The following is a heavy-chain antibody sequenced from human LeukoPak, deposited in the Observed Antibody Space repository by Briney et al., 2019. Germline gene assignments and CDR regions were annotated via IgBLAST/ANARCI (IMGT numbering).Heavy chain of an antibody. Sequence: GGSLRLSCAASGFTFSSYEMNWVRQAPGKGLEWVSYISSSGSTIYYADSVKGRFTISRDNAKNSLYLQMNSLRAEDTALYYCAKDRGGYKYSDYYFDYWGQGTLVTVSS. CDR1: GFTFSSYE. V-gene: IGHV3-48*03. CDR2: ISSSGSTI. J-gene: IGHJ4*02. D-gene: IGHD1-26*01. CDR3: AKDRGGYKYSDYYFDY.